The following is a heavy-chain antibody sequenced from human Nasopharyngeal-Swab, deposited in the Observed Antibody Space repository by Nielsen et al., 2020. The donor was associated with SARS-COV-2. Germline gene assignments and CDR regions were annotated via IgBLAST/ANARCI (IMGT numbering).Heavy chain of an antibody. CDR2: ISSSGTGT. J-gene: IGHJ6*03. D-gene: IGHD5-24*01. CDR1: GLPFNNYA. V-gene: IGHV3-23*01. CDR3: AKSRGDTTMAHYYYYLDV. Sequence: GEALKISCAVSGLPFNNYAVTWVRQAPGKGLGWVSIISSSGTGTYYADYVKGRFTISRDNSKNTLYLQMNSLRAEDSAIYYCAKSRGDTTMAHYYYYLDVWGKGTTVTVSS.